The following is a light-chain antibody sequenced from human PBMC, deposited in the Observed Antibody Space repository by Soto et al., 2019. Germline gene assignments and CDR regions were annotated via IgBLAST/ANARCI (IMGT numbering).Light chain of an antibody. Sequence: IVLTQSPGTLSLSPGERATLSCRASQSVSSTYLAWYQQKPGQAPRLLIFDASTRATGIPARFSGSGSGTEFTLTITSLQSEDFAVYYCQQYNAWPITFGQGTRLEIK. CDR3: QQYNAWPIT. J-gene: IGKJ5*01. CDR2: DAS. V-gene: IGKV3-15*01. CDR1: QSVSSTY.